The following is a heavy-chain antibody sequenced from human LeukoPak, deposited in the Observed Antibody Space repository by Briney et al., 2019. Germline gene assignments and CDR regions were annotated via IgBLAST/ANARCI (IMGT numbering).Heavy chain of an antibody. CDR2: IRTTAEGAKYA. CDR1: GFSYTDYP. CDR3: ATDQRYAFDY. D-gene: IGHD3-9*01. J-gene: IGHJ4*02. V-gene: IGHV3-48*02. Sequence: GGSLRLSCATSGFSYTDYPMNWVRQAPGKGLEWISNIRTTAEGAKYAYYADSVKGRVTISRDDGKNTLYLHMNSLRDDDTAVYYCATDQRYAFDYWGQGILVTVSS.